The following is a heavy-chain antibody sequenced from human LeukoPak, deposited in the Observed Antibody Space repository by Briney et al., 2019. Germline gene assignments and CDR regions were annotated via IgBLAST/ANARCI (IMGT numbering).Heavy chain of an antibody. J-gene: IGHJ4*02. Sequence: GGSLRLSCVASGFTFSRHGMNWVRQAPGKGLEWVSGISPSGDIKYYVDSVKGRFTVSRDNSKNPLYLQINSLRDEDTAVYYCAKDDAWLQYNDWGQGTLVTVSS. CDR2: ISPSGDIK. D-gene: IGHD5-24*01. CDR3: AKDDAWLQYND. CDR1: GFTFSRHG. V-gene: IGHV3-23*01.